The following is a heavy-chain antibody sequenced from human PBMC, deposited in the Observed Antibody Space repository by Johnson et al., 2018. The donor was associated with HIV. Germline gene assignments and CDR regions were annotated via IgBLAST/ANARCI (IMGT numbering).Heavy chain of an antibody. J-gene: IGHJ3*02. CDR2: ISYDGSNK. V-gene: IGHV3-30*03. CDR1: GFTLSHYG. Sequence: VQLVESGGGLVQPGGSLRLSCAASGFTLSHYGMHWVRQAPGKGLEWVALISYDGSNKYYADSVKGRFTISRDNSKNTLYLQMNSLRAEDTAVYYCARDMGGVVKEARAFDIWGQGTMVTVSS. CDR3: ARDMGGVVKEARAFDI. D-gene: IGHD3-10*01.